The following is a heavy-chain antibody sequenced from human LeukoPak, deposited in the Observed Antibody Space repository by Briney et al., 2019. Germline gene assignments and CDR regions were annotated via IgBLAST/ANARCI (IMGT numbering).Heavy chain of an antibody. CDR1: GFTFSSYG. CDR3: AKDGSSPTYYDFWSGYPNFDY. D-gene: IGHD3-3*01. Sequence: GGSLRLSCAASGFTFSSYGMHWVRQAPGKGLEWVAFIRYDGSNKYYADSVKGRFTISRDNSKNTLYLQMNSLRAEDTAVYYCAKDGSSPTYYDFWSGYPNFDYWGQGTLVTVSS. J-gene: IGHJ4*02. CDR2: IRYDGSNK. V-gene: IGHV3-30*02.